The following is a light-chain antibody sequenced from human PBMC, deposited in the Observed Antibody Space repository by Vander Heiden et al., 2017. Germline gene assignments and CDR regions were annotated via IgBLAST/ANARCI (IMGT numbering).Light chain of an antibody. J-gene: IGLJ3*02. CDR3: AAWDDSLKGWV. CDR2: MNS. V-gene: IGLV1-47*01. Sequence: QSVLTQPPSASGTPGQRVTISCSGSISNIGSNYVNWYQQVPGTAPKLLIYMNSQRPSGVPDRFSGSKSGTSGSLAISGLRSEDEADYYCAAWDDSLKGWVFGGGTKLTVL. CDR1: ISNIGSNY.